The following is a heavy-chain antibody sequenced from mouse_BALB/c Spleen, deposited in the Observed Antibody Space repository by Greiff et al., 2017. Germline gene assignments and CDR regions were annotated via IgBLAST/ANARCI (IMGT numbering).Heavy chain of an antibody. CDR2: INPSSGYT. CDR1: GYTFTSYT. Sequence: QVHVKQSGAELARPGASVKMSCKASGYTFTSYTMHWVKQRPGQGLEWIGYINPSSGYTNYNQKFKDKATLTADKSSSTAYMQLSSLTSEDSAVYYCARSRYDADDYWGQGTTLTVSS. V-gene: IGHV1-4*01. J-gene: IGHJ2*01. CDR3: ARSRYDADDY. D-gene: IGHD2-14*01.